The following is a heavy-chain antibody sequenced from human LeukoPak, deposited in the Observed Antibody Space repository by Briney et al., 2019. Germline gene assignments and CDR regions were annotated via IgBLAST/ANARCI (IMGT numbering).Heavy chain of an antibody. Sequence: GASVKVSCKASGYTFTGYYMHWVRQAPGQGLEWMGWINPNSGGTNYAQKFQGRVTMTRDTSISTAYMELSRLRSDDTAVYYCARSPLVEDDSTYNDAFDIWGQGTMVTVSS. D-gene: IGHD3-22*01. CDR1: GYTFTGYY. V-gene: IGHV1-2*02. CDR3: ARSPLVEDDSTYNDAFDI. CDR2: INPNSGGT. J-gene: IGHJ3*02.